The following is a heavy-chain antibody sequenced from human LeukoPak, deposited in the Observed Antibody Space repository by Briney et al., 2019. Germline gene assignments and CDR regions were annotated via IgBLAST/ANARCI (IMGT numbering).Heavy chain of an antibody. V-gene: IGHV4-39*07. CDR3: ANMGYSYAPGLFDP. CDR1: GGSISSSGYY. J-gene: IGHJ5*02. D-gene: IGHD5-18*01. CDR2: IYYSGSN. Sequence: PSETLSLTCTVSGGSISSSGYYWGWIRQTPGKGLEWIGSIYYSGSNYHNPSLKSRVSMSVDTSKNRFSLKLSSVTAADTAVYYCANMGYSYAPGLFDPWGQGTLVTVSS.